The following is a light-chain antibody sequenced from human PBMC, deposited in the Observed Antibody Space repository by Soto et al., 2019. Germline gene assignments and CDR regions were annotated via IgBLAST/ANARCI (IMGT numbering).Light chain of an antibody. CDR3: QSYPNSLSGCYV. CDR1: SSNIGANSD. J-gene: IGLJ1*01. Sequence: SSSNIGANSDVHWYQQLTGAAPKLLIYGNTNRPSGVSDRFSASKSGTSASLAITGLQAEDEADYYCQSYPNSLSGCYVFGTGNKV. CDR2: GNT. V-gene: IGLV1-40*01.